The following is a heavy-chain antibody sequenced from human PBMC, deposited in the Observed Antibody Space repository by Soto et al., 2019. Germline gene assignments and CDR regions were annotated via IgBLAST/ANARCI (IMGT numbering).Heavy chain of an antibody. Sequence: ASVKVSCKASGYTFSNFAMHWVRQAPGQRLEWMGWINPGNGNTKYSQTFQGRVTITRDTSASTAYMELSSLRSEDTAVYYCARAVARGVKTIYYYYGMDVWGQGTTVTVAS. V-gene: IGHV1-3*01. CDR1: GYTFSNFA. CDR3: ARAVARGVKTIYYYYGMDV. CDR2: INPGNGNT. J-gene: IGHJ6*02. D-gene: IGHD3-10*01.